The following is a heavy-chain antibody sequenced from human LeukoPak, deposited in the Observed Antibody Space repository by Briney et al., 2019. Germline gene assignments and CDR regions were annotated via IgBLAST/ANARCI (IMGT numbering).Heavy chain of an antibody. CDR3: ARYNSAWKTDDY. V-gene: IGHV3-7*03. CDR2: IKQDGSDK. Sequence: GGSLRLSCAASGFTFNGYWMTWVRQAPGKGLEWVADIKQDGSDKYYAGSVKGRFTISRDHAKNSLYLQMNSLRAEDTAVYFCARYNSAWKTDDYWGQGTLVTVSS. D-gene: IGHD6-19*01. J-gene: IGHJ4*02. CDR1: GFTFNGYW.